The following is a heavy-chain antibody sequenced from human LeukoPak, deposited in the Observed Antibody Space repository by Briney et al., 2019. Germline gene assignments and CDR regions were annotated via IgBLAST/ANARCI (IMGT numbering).Heavy chain of an antibody. CDR2: VSYTRVAT. Sequence: GGSLRLSCAASGLTFSGFALSWFRQAPGKEPDWVSGVSYTRVATYYADSVKGRFTISRDDSQNILYLQMNGLRAEDTAVYFCAKAFREFGSSSSYSSFDTWGQGTMVTVSS. D-gene: IGHD5-18*01. V-gene: IGHV3-23*01. CDR3: AKAFREFGSSSSYSSFDT. CDR1: GLTFSGFA. J-gene: IGHJ3*02.